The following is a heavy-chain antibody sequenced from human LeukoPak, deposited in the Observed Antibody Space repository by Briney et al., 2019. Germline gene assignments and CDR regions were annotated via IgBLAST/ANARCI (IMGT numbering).Heavy chain of an antibody. CDR2: ISSSSSYI. D-gene: IGHD2-15*01. V-gene: IGHV3-21*01. Sequence: GGSLRLSCAASGFTFSSYGMHWVRQAPGKGLEWVSSISSSSSYIYYADSVKGRFTISRDNAKNSLYLQMNSLRAEDTAVYYCAREVVGGYFDYWGQGTLVTVSS. CDR3: AREVVGGYFDY. CDR1: GFTFSSYG. J-gene: IGHJ4*02.